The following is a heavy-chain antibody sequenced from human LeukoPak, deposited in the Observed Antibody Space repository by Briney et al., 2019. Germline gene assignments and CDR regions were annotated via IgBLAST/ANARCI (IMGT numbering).Heavy chain of an antibody. CDR2: TRNKANSYTT. CDR3: ARGKVGARGFAP. J-gene: IGHJ5*02. Sequence: GGSLRLSCAASGFTFSDHYMDWVRQAPGKGLEWVGRTRNKANSYTTEYAASVKGRFTISRDDSKNSLYLQMNSLKTEDTAVYYWARGKVGARGFAPWGRGTVVTFPS. CDR1: GFTFSDHY. V-gene: IGHV3-72*01. D-gene: IGHD1-26*01.